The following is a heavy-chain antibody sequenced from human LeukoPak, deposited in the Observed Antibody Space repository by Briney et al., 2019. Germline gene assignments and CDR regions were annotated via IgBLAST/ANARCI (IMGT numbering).Heavy chain of an antibody. CDR2: IRSKANSYAT. V-gene: IGHV3-73*01. D-gene: IGHD2-21*01. Sequence: GGSLRLSCAASGFTFSGSAMHWVRQASGKGLEWVGRIRSKANSYATAYAASVKGRFTISRDDSKNTAYLQMNSLRAEDTAVYFCAKAWGLDCYTYWGQGTLVTVSS. J-gene: IGHJ4*02. CDR1: GFTFSGSA. CDR3: AKAWGLDCYTY.